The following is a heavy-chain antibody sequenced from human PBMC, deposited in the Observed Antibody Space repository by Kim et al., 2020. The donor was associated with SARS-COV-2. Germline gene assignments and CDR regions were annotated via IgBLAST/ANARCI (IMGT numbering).Heavy chain of an antibody. J-gene: IGHJ4*02. V-gene: IGHV2-26*01. Sequence: YHPSLRSRLTISKDTSKSQVVLTMANMDPVDTATYYCARIIAAAGPHFDCWGQGTLVTVSS. D-gene: IGHD6-13*01. CDR3: ARIIAAAGPHFDC.